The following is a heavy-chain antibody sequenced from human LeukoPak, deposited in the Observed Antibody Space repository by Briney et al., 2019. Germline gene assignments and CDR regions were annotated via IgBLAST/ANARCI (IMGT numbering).Heavy chain of an antibody. CDR1: GFTFSGYS. CDR2: ISSSSEYI. J-gene: IGHJ4*02. D-gene: IGHD6-13*01. V-gene: IGHV3-21*01. Sequence: GGSLRLSCGASGFTFSGYSMNWVRQAPGKGLEWVSFISSSSEYIYYADSVKGRFIISRDNAKNSLYLQMNSLRAEDTAVYYCARGLIAAASDIDYWGQGTLVTVSS. CDR3: ARGLIAAASDIDY.